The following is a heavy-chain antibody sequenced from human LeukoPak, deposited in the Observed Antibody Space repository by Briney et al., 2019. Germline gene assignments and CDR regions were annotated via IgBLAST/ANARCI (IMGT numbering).Heavy chain of an antibody. CDR1: GFTFSSYW. CDR2: INSDGSST. Sequence: GGSLRLSCAASGFTFSSYWMHWFRQAPGKGLVWVSRINSDGSSTSYADSVKGRFTISRDNAKNTLYLQMNSLRAEDTAVYYCARDSLILEQWLLDWGQGTLVTVSS. D-gene: IGHD6-19*01. J-gene: IGHJ4*02. CDR3: ARDSLILEQWLLD. V-gene: IGHV3-74*01.